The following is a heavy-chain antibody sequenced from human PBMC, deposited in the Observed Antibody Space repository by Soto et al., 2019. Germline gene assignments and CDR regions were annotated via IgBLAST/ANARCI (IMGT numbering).Heavy chain of an antibody. Sequence: SETLSLTCTVSGGSISSGGYYWSWIRQHPGKGLEWIGYIYYSGSTYYNPSLKSRVTISVDTSKNQFSLKLSSVTAADTAVYYCARYSNYVAFYMDVWGKGTTVTVSS. V-gene: IGHV4-31*03. D-gene: IGHD4-4*01. CDR2: IYYSGST. CDR3: ARYSNYVAFYMDV. CDR1: GGSISSGGYY. J-gene: IGHJ6*03.